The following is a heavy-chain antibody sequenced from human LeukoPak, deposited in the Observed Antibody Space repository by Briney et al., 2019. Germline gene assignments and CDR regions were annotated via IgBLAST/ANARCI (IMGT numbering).Heavy chain of an antibody. D-gene: IGHD6-13*01. V-gene: IGHV3-48*01. CDR3: ARDYSSSSGKHAFDI. J-gene: IGHJ3*02. CDR1: GFNFSTYS. CDR2: ISSSSSTI. Sequence: GGSLRLSCAASGFNFSTYSMNWVRRAPGKGLECISYISSSSSTIYYADSVKGRFTISRDNAKNSLYLQMNSLGAEDTAVYYCARDYSSSSGKHAFDIWGQGTIVTVSS.